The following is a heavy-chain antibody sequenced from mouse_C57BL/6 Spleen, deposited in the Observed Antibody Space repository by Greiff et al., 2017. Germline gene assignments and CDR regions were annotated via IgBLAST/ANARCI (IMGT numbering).Heavy chain of an antibody. CDR2: INPNNGGT. J-gene: IGHJ1*03. CDR1: GYTFTDSN. Sequence: EVQLQESGPELVKPGASVKIPCKASGYTFTDSNMDWVKQSHGKSLEWIGDINPNNGGTIYNQKFKGKATLTVDKSSSTAYMELRSLTSEDTAVYYCARTPYYYGSSRYWYFDVWGTGTTVTVSS. V-gene: IGHV1-18*01. D-gene: IGHD1-1*01. CDR3: ARTPYYYGSSRYWYFDV.